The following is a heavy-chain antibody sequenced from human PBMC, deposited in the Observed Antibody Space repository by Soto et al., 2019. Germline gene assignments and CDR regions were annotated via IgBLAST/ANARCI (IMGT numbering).Heavy chain of an antibody. CDR1: GFTVFSYT. D-gene: IGHD3-10*01. CDR2: ISTGGGTI. Sequence: EVRLVESGGGLVQTGGSLRLSCAASGFTVFSYTMSWVRQAPGKGLEWVSYISTGGGTINYADSVKGRFTISRDNAKNSLYLQMNSLSAEDTAVYYCATGRGIYWGQGILVTVSS. V-gene: IGHV3-48*01. J-gene: IGHJ4*02. CDR3: ATGRGIY.